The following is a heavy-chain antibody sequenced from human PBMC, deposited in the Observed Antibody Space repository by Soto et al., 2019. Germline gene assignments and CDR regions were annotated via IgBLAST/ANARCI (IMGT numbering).Heavy chain of an antibody. CDR2: ISGYNGNT. J-gene: IGHJ4*02. CDR1: GYTFSNYG. CDR3: ARDGSSSWPNFDY. D-gene: IGHD6-13*01. V-gene: IGHV1-18*01. Sequence: QVQLVQSGAEVKKPGASVKVSCKASGYTFSNYGISWVRQAPGQGLEWMGWISGYNGNTHYAQKFQGRVTMTTDTATSTGYMELRSLRSDDTAMFYCARDGSSSWPNFDYWGQGTLVTVSS.